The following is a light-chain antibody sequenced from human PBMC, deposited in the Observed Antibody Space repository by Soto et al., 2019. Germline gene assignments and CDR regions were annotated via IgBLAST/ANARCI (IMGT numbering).Light chain of an antibody. CDR2: WAS. V-gene: IGKV4-1*01. J-gene: IGKJ1*01. CDR3: HQYHSTPWT. Sequence: ILMTQSPDSLAVSLGGMSTISCRSSLILLSSFNNKNYLGWYQQKPGQPPKLLIYWASTRESGVPDRFTGSGSGTDFSLTISGLQAEDVAVYFCHQYHSTPWTFGQGTKVDIK. CDR1: LILLSSFNNKNY.